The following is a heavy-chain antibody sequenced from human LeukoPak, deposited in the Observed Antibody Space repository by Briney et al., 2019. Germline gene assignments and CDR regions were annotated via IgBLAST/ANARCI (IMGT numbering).Heavy chain of an antibody. J-gene: IGHJ4*02. V-gene: IGHV1-2*02. CDR2: INPNSGGT. Sequence: GASVKVSCKASGYTFTGYYVHWVRQAPGQGLEWMGWINPNSGGTNCAQQFQGRVTMTRDTSIRTAYMELSRLRIDDTAVYYCARDYRLRGYFEDWGQGTLVTVSS. D-gene: IGHD1-26*01. CDR1: GYTFTGYY. CDR3: ARDYRLRGYFED.